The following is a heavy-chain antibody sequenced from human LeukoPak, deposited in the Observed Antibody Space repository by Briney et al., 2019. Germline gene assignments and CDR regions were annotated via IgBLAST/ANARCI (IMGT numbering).Heavy chain of an antibody. CDR2: IWYDGSDK. J-gene: IGHJ3*02. CDR3: ARKAIDAFDI. V-gene: IGHV3-33*01. Sequence: PGGSLRLSCAASGFTFSSYDMHWVRQAPGKGLEWVAVIWYDGSDKYCADSVKGRFTISRDNSKNTLYLQMNSLRAEDTAVYYCARKAIDAFDIWGQGTMVTVSS. CDR1: GFTFSSYD. D-gene: IGHD3-9*01.